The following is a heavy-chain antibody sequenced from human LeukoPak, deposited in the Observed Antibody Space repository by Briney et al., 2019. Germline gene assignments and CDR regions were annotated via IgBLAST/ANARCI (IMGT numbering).Heavy chain of an antibody. V-gene: IGHV3-74*01. CDR2: INSDGSST. D-gene: IGHD5-18*01. CDR3: VRGYSYGEEYFDY. CDR1: GFTFSSYW. Sequence: PGGSLRLSCAASGFTFSSYWMHWVRQAPGKGLVWVSRINSDGSSTSYADSVKGRFTISRDNAKNTLYLQRNNLRAEDSAVSYCVRGYSYGEEYFDYWGQGTLVTVSS. J-gene: IGHJ4*02.